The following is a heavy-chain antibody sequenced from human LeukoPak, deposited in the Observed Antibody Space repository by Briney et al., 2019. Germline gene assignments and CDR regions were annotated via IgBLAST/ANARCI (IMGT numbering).Heavy chain of an antibody. CDR2: ISSSGSTI. CDR1: GFTFSSYW. CDR3: ARDGSGIGNYFDY. D-gene: IGHD3-10*01. V-gene: IGHV3-48*04. Sequence: GGSLRLSCAASGFTFSSYWMSWVRQAPGKGLEWVSYISSSGSTIYYADSVKGRFTISRDNAKNSLYLQMNSLRAEDTAVYYCARDGSGIGNYFDYWGQGTLVTVSS. J-gene: IGHJ4*02.